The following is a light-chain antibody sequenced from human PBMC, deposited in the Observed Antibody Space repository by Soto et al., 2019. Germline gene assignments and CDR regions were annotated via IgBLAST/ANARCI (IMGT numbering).Light chain of an antibody. J-gene: IGKJ1*01. Sequence: DLHMAQSPSALSASVGDRVTITCRASQSIVGWLAWYQQKPGKAPKVLTYKTSTLESGVPSRFSGGGSGTAFTLSISSPQPDDFATYYCQQYKTSPWTFGQGTKVE. CDR3: QQYKTSPWT. CDR2: KTS. CDR1: QSIVGW. V-gene: IGKV1-5*03.